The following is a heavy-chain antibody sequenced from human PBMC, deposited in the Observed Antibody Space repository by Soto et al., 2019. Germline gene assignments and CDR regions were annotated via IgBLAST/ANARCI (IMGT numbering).Heavy chain of an antibody. CDR2: TYYRSKGYN. J-gene: IGHJ6*02. CDR3: ARGSSSCLNYYYYGMDV. D-gene: IGHD6-13*01. CDR1: GDSVTSNRAA. V-gene: IGHV6-1*01. Sequence: PPSRSLACAISGDSVTSNRAALNLIKQSTSRGLEWLGRTYYRSKGYNEYAVSVESRITINPDTSKNQISLELNAVSPEHTAGNYCARGSSSCLNYYYYGMDVWRQGTTVTVSS.